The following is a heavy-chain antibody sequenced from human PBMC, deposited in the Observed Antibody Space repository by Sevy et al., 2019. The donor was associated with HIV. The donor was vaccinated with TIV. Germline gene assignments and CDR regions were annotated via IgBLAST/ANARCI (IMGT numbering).Heavy chain of an antibody. D-gene: IGHD1-1*01. V-gene: IGHV3-30*18. CDR1: GFTFSGYG. J-gene: IGHJ4*02. CDR3: AKRDLNDLCLIAS. CDR2: ISNDGSDT. Sequence: GGSLRLSCATSGFTFSGYGMHWVRQAPGKGLEWLAHISNDGSDTYYADSVRGRFTISRDNTKNTLSLLMISLKPEDTAIYHCAKRDLNDLCLIASWGQGTLVTVSS.